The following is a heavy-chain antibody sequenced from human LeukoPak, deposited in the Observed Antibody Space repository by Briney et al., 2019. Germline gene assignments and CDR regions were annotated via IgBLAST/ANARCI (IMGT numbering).Heavy chain of an antibody. CDR1: GGSINSYY. J-gene: IGHJ3*02. CDR3: ARHFGIAAAYDAFDI. CDR2: ILTSGST. D-gene: IGHD6-13*01. V-gene: IGHV4-4*07. Sequence: PSETLSLTCTVSGGSINSYYVSWIRQSAEKGLEWIGRILTSGSTNYNPSLKSRVTMSVDMSKNQLFLKLTSVTAADTAVYYCARHFGIAAAYDAFDIWGQGTMVTVSS.